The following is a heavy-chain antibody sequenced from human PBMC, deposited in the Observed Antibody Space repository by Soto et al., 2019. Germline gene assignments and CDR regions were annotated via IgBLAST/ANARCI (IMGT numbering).Heavy chain of an antibody. V-gene: IGHV3-7*01. D-gene: IGHD2-2*01. Sequence: EVQLVESGGDLVQPGGSLRLSCAASGFTFSTSWMTWVHQAPGTGLEWVANIRKDGSVIHYGDSVKGRFTISRDNAKNSLYLEMTILRVDDTAVYFCARDFSPADGDLFYDAFDMWGQGTVVTVSS. CDR3: ARDFSPADGDLFYDAFDM. J-gene: IGHJ3*02. CDR2: IRKDGSVI. CDR1: GFTFSTSW.